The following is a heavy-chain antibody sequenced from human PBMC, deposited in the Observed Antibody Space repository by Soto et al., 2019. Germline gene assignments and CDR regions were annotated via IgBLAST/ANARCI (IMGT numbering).Heavy chain of an antibody. Sequence: SETLSLICAVYGGSFSGYYWSWIRQPPGKGLEWIGEINHSGSTNYNPSLKSRVTISVDTSKNQFSLKLSSVTAADTAVYYCARGGYSYGYWGQGTLVTVSS. CDR3: ARGGYSYGY. V-gene: IGHV4-34*01. D-gene: IGHD5-18*01. CDR2: INHSGST. J-gene: IGHJ4*02. CDR1: GGSFSGYY.